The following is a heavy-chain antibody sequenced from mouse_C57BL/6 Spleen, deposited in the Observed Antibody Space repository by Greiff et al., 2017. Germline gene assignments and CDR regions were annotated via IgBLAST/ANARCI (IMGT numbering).Heavy chain of an antibody. D-gene: IGHD1-1*01. CDR1: GYTFTSYD. J-gene: IGHJ2*01. CDR3: ARDYGSFFDY. Sequence: VQLQESGPELVKPGASVQLSCKASGYTFTSYDINWVKQRPGQGLAWIGWICPRDGSTKYNEKFKGKATLTVDTASSTAYMELHSLTSEDSAVYGWARDYGSFFDYWGQGTTLTVSS. V-gene: IGHV1-85*01. CDR2: ICPRDGST.